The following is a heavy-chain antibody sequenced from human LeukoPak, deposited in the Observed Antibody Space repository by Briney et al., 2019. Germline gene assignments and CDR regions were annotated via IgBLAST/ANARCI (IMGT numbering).Heavy chain of an antibody. CDR1: GFTFSSYS. V-gene: IGHV3-48*01. Sequence: GGSLRLSCAASGFTFSSYSMNWVRQAPGKGLEWVSYISSSSSTIYYADSVKGRFTISRHNAKNSLYLQMNRLRAEDTDVYYCARGTGYSSSWYHYWGQGTLVTVSS. J-gene: IGHJ4*02. D-gene: IGHD6-13*01. CDR2: ISSSSSTI. CDR3: ARGTGYSSSWYHY.